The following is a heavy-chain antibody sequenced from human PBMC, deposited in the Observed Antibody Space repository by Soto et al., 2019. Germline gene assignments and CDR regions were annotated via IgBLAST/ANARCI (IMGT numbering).Heavy chain of an antibody. CDR2: ISGSGGST. V-gene: IGHV3-23*01. CDR1: GFTFSSYA. CDR3: AKEQLVRLYGMDV. J-gene: IGHJ6*02. Sequence: PXGSLRLSCAASGFTFSSYAMSWVRQAPGKGLEWASAISGSGGSTYYADSVKGRFTISRDNSKNTLYLQMNSLRAEDTAVYYCAKEQLVRLYGMDVWGQGTTVTVSS. D-gene: IGHD6-6*01.